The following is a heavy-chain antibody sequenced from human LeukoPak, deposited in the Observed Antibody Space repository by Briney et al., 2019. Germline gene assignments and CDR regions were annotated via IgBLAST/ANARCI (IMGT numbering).Heavy chain of an antibody. J-gene: IGHJ4*02. CDR2: INPSGGST. CDR1: GYTFTSYY. V-gene: IGHV1-46*01. Sequence: ASVKVSCKASGYTFTSYYMHWVRQAPGQGLEWMGIINPSGGSTSYAQKFQGRVTMTRDMSTSTVYMELSSLRSEDTAVYYCARAAMIAAAGYGVDYWGRGTLVTVSS. CDR3: ARAAMIAAAGYGVDY. D-gene: IGHD6-13*01.